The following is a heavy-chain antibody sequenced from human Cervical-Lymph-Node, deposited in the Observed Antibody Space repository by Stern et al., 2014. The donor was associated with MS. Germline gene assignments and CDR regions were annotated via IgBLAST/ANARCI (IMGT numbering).Heavy chain of an antibody. CDR3: ARASGETNFYYGMAV. CDR1: GGSFSSLT. Sequence: VQLVQSGAEVKKPGSSVKVSCKASGGSFSSLTISWVRQAPGQGLEWMGRITPILGLPNYAKKFQGRVTITADKSTSTAYMELTSLRSEDTAVYFCARASGETNFYYGMAVWGQGTTVTVSS. CDR2: ITPILGLP. V-gene: IGHV1-69*09. D-gene: IGHD3-10*01. J-gene: IGHJ6*02.